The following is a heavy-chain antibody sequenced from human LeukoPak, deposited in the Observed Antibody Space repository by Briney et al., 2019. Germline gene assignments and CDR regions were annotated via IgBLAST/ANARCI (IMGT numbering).Heavy chain of an antibody. CDR3: ARDQGVTASPGYFDY. CDR2: INPNSGGT. Sequence: GASVKVSCKASGYTFTGYYMHWVRQAPGQGLEWMGWINPNSGGTNYAQKFQGRVTMTRDTSISTAYMELSRLRSDDTAVYYCARDQGVTASPGYFDYWGQGTLVTVSS. V-gene: IGHV1-2*02. J-gene: IGHJ4*02. D-gene: IGHD5-18*01. CDR1: GYTFTGYY.